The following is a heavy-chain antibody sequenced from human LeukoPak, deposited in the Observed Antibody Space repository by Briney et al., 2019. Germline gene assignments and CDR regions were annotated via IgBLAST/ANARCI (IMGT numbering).Heavy chain of an antibody. J-gene: IGHJ4*02. D-gene: IGHD1-26*01. Sequence: GGSLRLSCAASGFTFSSYWMSWVRQAPGKGLEWVANIKQDGSEKYYVDSVKGRFTISRDNAKNSLYLQMNSLRAEDTAVYYCASWCIVGATTGFDYWGQGTLVTVSS. V-gene: IGHV3-7*03. CDR3: ASWCIVGATTGFDY. CDR2: IKQDGSEK. CDR1: GFTFSSYW.